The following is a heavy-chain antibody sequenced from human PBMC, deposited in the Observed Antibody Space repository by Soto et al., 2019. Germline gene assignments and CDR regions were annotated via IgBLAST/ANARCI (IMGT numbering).Heavy chain of an antibody. D-gene: IGHD3-22*01. V-gene: IGHV1-2*02. Sequence: ASVKVSCKTSGYVFTGYYLHWVRQAPGQGLEWMGWINYRSGGTTYTQKFQGRVALTMDTSTSTAYMELSSLISDDTALYYCMRGASARDSSGYPYYFDPWGQGTLVTVSS. CDR2: INYRSGGT. CDR3: MRGASARDSSGYPYYFDP. CDR1: GYVFTGYY. J-gene: IGHJ4*02.